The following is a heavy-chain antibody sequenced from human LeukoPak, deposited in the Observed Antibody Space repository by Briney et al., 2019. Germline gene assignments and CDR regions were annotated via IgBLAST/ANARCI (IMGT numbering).Heavy chain of an antibody. CDR3: ARAPSEIGGYFPVYFRR. CDR2: IKNDGSK. CDR1: GFTFSTYW. D-gene: IGHD3-22*01. V-gene: IGHV3-74*01. J-gene: IGHJ1*01. Sequence: GRSLRLSCAASGFTFSTYWMHWVRQAPGKGLVWVSRIKNDGSKNYADSVKGRCTISRDNAKNTVSLQMTGLRPEDTGVYCCARAPSEIGGYFPVYFRRWGQGGMVTDSS.